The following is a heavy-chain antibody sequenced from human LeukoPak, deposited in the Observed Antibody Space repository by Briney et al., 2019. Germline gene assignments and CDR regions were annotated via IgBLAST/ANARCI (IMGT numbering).Heavy chain of an antibody. CDR3: ARGAQYDFTSWHNYYMYV. D-gene: IGHD3-3*01. Sequence: PSETLSLTCTVSGGSISSHYWSWIRQPPGKGLEWIGYIYYSGSTNYNPSLKSRVTISVDTSKNQFSLKLSSVTAADTAVYYCARGAQYDFTSWHNYYMYVWGKGTTVNVSS. V-gene: IGHV4-59*11. CDR1: GGSISSHY. CDR2: IYYSGST. J-gene: IGHJ6*03.